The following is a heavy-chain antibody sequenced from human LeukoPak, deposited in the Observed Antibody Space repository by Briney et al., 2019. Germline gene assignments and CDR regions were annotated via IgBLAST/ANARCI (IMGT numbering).Heavy chain of an antibody. CDR3: ARDKPEYYYDSSGSDDAFDI. CDR1: GGSISSYY. CDR2: IYYSGST. Sequence: SETLSLTCTVSGGSISSYYWSWIRQHPGKGLEWIGYIYYSGSTYYNPSLKSRVTISVDTSKNQFSLKLSSVTAADTAVYYCARDKPEYYYDSSGSDDAFDIWGQGTMVTVSS. D-gene: IGHD3-22*01. J-gene: IGHJ3*02. V-gene: IGHV4-59*06.